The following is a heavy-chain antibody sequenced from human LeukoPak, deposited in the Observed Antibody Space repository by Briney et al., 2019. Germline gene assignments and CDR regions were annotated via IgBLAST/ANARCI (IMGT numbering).Heavy chain of an antibody. Sequence: GGSLRLSCVASGFTFSSYAMTWVRQAPGKGLEWVSHISSSSRTIYYADSVKGRFTISRDNAKNSLYLQMNSLRDEDTAVYYCARDDFYSSGWYTYWGQGTLVTVSS. V-gene: IGHV3-48*02. D-gene: IGHD6-19*01. CDR3: ARDDFYSSGWYTY. CDR2: ISSSSRTI. CDR1: GFTFSSYA. J-gene: IGHJ4*02.